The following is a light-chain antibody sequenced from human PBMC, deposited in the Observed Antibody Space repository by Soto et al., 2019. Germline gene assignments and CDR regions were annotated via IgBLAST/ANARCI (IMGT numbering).Light chain of an antibody. Sequence: DIVMTQSPLSLPVTPGEPASISCRSSQSLLGSNGYNYLDWYLQKPGQSPQLLIYLGSNRASGVPDRFSGSGSGTEFTLTISSLQSEDYAVYFCQQYIRWPLTLGGGTKVDIK. V-gene: IGKV2-28*01. CDR3: QQYIRWPLT. CDR2: LGS. J-gene: IGKJ4*01. CDR1: QSLLGSNGYNY.